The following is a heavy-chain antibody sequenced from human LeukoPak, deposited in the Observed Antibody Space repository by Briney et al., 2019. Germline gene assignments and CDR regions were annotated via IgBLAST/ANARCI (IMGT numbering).Heavy chain of an antibody. J-gene: IGHJ6*02. CDR1: GLSFSTSW. CDR2: TWYDGSNK. CDR3: ARGGHCSTTSCSNYDGMDV. D-gene: IGHD2-2*01. Sequence: PGGSLRLSCAVSGLSFSTSWMDWVRQAPGKGLEWVAATWYDGSNKYYADSVKGRFTISRDNSKNTLYLQMNSLRAEDTAVYFCARGGHCSTTSCSNYDGMDVWGQGTTVTVSS. V-gene: IGHV3-33*08.